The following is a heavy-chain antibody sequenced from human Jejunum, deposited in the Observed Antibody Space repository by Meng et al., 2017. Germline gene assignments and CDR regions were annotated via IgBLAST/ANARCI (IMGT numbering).Heavy chain of an antibody. Sequence: GESLKISWEASGFTFSDYDMNWVRQARGKGLEWVSYIDEGGNGRYYADAERGRFIVSRDNAKNSVFLEMTSLRVEDTASYYCAREWGSEVAMDVWGRGTTVTVSS. CDR1: GFTFSDYD. V-gene: IGHV3-48*03. CDR3: AREWGSEVAMDV. D-gene: IGHD3-16*01. CDR2: IDEGGNGR. J-gene: IGHJ6*02.